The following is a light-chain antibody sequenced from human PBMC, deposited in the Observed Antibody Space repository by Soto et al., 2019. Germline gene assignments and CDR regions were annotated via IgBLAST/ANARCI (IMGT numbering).Light chain of an antibody. Sequence: QSVLTQPPSASAAPGQKVTISCSGSSSNIGYNFVSWYQQLPGTAPKLLIYDNSKRPSGIPDRFSGSKSGTSATLGITGLQTGDEADYYCGTWDSSLSAVVFGGGTKLTVL. V-gene: IGLV1-51*01. CDR2: DNS. J-gene: IGLJ3*02. CDR1: SSNIGYNF. CDR3: GTWDSSLSAVV.